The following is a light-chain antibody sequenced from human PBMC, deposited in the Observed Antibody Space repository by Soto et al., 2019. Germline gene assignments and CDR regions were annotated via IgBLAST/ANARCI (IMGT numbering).Light chain of an antibody. CDR1: QSISSW. J-gene: IGKJ4*01. V-gene: IGKV1-12*01. CDR3: QQGNSFPLT. CDR2: TVS. Sequence: DIQITQSPPTLSSYLLDIVTITCRASQSISSWLAWYQQKPGKAPKVLVSTVSSLQSGVPSRFSGSRSETDFTLTITSLQPEDSATYYCQQGNSFPLTFGGGTRWIS.